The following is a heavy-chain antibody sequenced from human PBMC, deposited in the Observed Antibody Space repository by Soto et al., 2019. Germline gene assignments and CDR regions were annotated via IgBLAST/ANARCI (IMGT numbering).Heavy chain of an antibody. J-gene: IGHJ3*02. CDR3: ARETRGYIYAIGDAFDI. V-gene: IGHV4-4*07. CDR2: IYTSGST. CDR1: GGSISSYY. D-gene: IGHD5-18*01. Sequence: QVQLQESGPGLVKPSETLSLTCTVSGGSISSYYWSWIRQPAGKGLEWIGRIYTSGSTNYNPSLKSRVTMSVDTSKNQFSLKLSSVAAADTAVYYCARETRGYIYAIGDAFDIWGQGTMVTVSS.